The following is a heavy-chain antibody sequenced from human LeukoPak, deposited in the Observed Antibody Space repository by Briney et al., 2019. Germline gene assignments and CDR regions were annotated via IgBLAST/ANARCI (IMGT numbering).Heavy chain of an antibody. CDR2: IYYSVSN. J-gene: IGHJ3*02. Sequence: SETLSLTCTVSGGSISSYYWSWIRQPPGKGLEWIGYIYYSVSNNYNTSPKSRVTISVDTSKNQFSLKLSSVTAADTAVYYCSRAPCGGDCYFRVAAFDIWGQGTMATVSS. V-gene: IGHV4-59*01. D-gene: IGHD2-21*02. CDR3: SRAPCGGDCYFRVAAFDI. CDR1: GGSISSYY.